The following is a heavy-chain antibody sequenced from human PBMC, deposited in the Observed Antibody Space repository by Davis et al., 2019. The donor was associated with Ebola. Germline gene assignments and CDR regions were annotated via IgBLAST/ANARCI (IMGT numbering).Heavy chain of an antibody. D-gene: IGHD4-17*01. V-gene: IGHV4-61*01. Sequence: MPSETLSLTCTVSGGSISSSSYYWSWIRQPPGKGLEWIGYIYYSGSTNYNPSLKSRVTISVDTSKNQFSLKLSSVTAADTAVYYCARVKGADYGIDYWGQGTLVTVSS. CDR3: ARVKGADYGIDY. J-gene: IGHJ4*02. CDR1: GGSISSSSYY. CDR2: IYYSGST.